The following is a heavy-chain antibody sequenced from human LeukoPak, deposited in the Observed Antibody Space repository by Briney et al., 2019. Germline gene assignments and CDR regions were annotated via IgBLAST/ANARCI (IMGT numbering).Heavy chain of an antibody. Sequence: ASVKVSCKASGYTFTSYGISWVRQAPGQGLEWMGWISAYNGNTNYAQKLQGRVTMTTDTSTSTAYMELRSLRSDDTAVYYCARAPREVGATDAFDIWGQGTMVTVSS. CDR1: GYTFTSYG. V-gene: IGHV1-18*01. CDR3: ARAPREVGATDAFDI. D-gene: IGHD1-26*01. J-gene: IGHJ3*02. CDR2: ISAYNGNT.